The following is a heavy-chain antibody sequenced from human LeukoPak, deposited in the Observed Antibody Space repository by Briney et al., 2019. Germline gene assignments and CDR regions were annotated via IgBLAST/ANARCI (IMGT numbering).Heavy chain of an antibody. CDR1: GFTFSSYS. CDR3: ARSRLRYFDWLPTSFDY. Sequence: GGSLRLSCAASGFTFSSYSMNWVRQAPGKGLEWVSYISSSSSTIYYADSVKGRFTISRDNAKNSLYLQMNSLRAEDTAVYYCARSRLRYFDWLPTSFDYWGRGTLVTVSS. D-gene: IGHD3-9*01. V-gene: IGHV3-48*01. CDR2: ISSSSSTI. J-gene: IGHJ4*02.